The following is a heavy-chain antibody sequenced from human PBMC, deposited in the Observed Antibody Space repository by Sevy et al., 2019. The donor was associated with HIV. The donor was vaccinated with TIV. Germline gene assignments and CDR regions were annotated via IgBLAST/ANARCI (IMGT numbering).Heavy chain of an antibody. D-gene: IGHD5-12*01. V-gene: IGHV4-59*01. J-gene: IGHJ5*02. Sequence: SETLSLTCSVSGGPISSYYWSWIRQPPGKRLEWIGYIHYSGSTNYNPSLNSRLTISVDTSENQFSLRLTSVTAADTAGYYCARAPPVRSGDDSLNWFDPWGQGILVTVSS. CDR2: IHYSGST. CDR3: ARAPPVRSGDDSLNWFDP. CDR1: GGPISSYY.